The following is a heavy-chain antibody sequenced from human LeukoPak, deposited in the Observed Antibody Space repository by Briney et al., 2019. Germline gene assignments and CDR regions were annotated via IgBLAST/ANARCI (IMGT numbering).Heavy chain of an antibody. CDR2: INSDGSST. CDR1: GFTFSRYY. J-gene: IGHJ4*02. V-gene: IGHV3-74*01. D-gene: IGHD6-13*01. CDR3: TRVFVGDEYSSSGY. Sequence: PGGSLRLSCAASGFTFSRYYMHWVRQAPGKGLMWVSRINSDGSSTTYADSVKGRFTISRDNAKNTLYLQMNSLKVEDTAVYYCTRVFVGDEYSSSGYWGQGTLVTVSS.